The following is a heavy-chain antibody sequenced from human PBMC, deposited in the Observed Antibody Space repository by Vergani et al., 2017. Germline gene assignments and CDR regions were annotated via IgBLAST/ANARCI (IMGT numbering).Heavy chain of an antibody. CDR3: AGLGIAACVRFRQSFNWFDP. CDR1: GFTFSNAW. D-gene: IGHD6-13*01. J-gene: IGHJ5*02. V-gene: IGHV3-15*01. CDR2: IKSKTDGGTT. Sequence: EVQLVESGGGLVKPGGSLRLSCAASGFTFSNAWMSWVRQAPGKGLEWVCRIKSKTDGGTTDYAAPVKGRFTISRDDSKNTLYLQMNSLRAEDTAVYYCAGLGIAACVRFRQSFNWFDPWGQGTPVTVSS.